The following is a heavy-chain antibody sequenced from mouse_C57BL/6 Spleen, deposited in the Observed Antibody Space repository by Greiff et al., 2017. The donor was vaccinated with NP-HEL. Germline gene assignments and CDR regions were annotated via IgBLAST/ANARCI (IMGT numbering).Heavy chain of an antibody. J-gene: IGHJ3*01. CDR3: AVRGDGYSFAY. Sequence: QVQLQQSGAELVMPGASVKLSCKASGYTFTSYWMHWVKQRPGQGLEWIGEIDPSDSYTNYNQKFKGKSTLTVDKSSSTAYMQLSSLTSEDSAVYYCAVRGDGYSFAYWGQGTLVTVSA. CDR2: IDPSDSYT. V-gene: IGHV1-69*01. CDR1: GYTFTSYW. D-gene: IGHD2-3*01.